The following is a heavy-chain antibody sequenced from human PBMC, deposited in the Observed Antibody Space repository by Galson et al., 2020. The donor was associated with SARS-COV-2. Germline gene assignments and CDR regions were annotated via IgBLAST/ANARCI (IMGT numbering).Heavy chain of an antibody. CDR1: GGSFNGYS. Sequence: SETLSLTFAVYGGSFNGYSWTWIRQAPGKGLEWIGEINSGGDTKYSPSPSSRVFLSVDTSKNQFSLKLTSVTAADTALYFCARGRQGVVPSPVLGLGRVYAYDEMDVWGKGATVAVAS. D-gene: IGHD3-16*01. J-gene: IGHJ6*04. CDR3: ARGRQGVVPSPVLGLGRVYAYDEMDV. CDR2: INSGGDT. V-gene: IGHV4-34*01.